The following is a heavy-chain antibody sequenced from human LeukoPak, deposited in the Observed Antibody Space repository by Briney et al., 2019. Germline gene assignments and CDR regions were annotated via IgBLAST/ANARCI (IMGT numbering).Heavy chain of an antibody. J-gene: IGHJ3*02. Sequence: GGSLRLSCAASGFAFDDHGMHWVRQAPGKGLEWVSGISWSSGIIGYADSVKGRFTISRDNAKNSLYLQMDSLRAEDTALYYCAKDTGRPTDAITMEDNAFDIWGQGTMVTVSS. V-gene: IGHV3-9*01. D-gene: IGHD3-3*01. CDR1: GFAFDDHG. CDR3: AKDTGRPTDAITMEDNAFDI. CDR2: ISWSSGII.